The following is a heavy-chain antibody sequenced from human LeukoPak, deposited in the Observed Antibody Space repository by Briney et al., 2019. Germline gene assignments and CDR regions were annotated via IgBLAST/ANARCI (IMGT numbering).Heavy chain of an antibody. CDR3: ARTYTVSSDFDY. Sequence: ASVKVSCKASGYTFTGYYVHWVRQAPGQGLEWMGWINPNSGGTNYAQRFQDRVSMTRDTYISTAYVELSRLRSDDTAVYYCARTYTVSSDFDYWGLGTLVTVSS. V-gene: IGHV1-2*02. D-gene: IGHD6-6*01. CDR2: INPNSGGT. CDR1: GYTFTGYY. J-gene: IGHJ4*02.